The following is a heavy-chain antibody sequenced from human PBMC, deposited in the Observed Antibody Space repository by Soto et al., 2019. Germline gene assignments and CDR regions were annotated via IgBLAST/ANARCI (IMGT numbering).Heavy chain of an antibody. J-gene: IGHJ6*02. CDR2: INHSGST. V-gene: IGHV4-34*01. CDR1: GGSFSGYY. Sequence: SETLSLTCAVYGGSFSGYYSSWIRQPPGKGLEWIGEINHSGSTNYNPSLKSRVTISVDTSKNQFSLKLSSVTAADTAVYYCARVLLYYYYCMDVWGQGTTVTVSS. D-gene: IGHD3-10*01. CDR3: ARVLLYYYYCMDV.